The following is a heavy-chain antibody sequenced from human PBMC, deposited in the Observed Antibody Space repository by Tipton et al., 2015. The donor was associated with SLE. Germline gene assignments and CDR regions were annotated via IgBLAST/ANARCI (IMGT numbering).Heavy chain of an antibody. CDR3: AGGPGSVPTTRXYYMDV. D-gene: IGHD1-14*01. CDR1: GLTFIRHE. V-gene: IGHV3-48*03. CDR2: ISYSGSIM. J-gene: IGHJ6*03. Sequence: QLVQSGGGLVQPGGSLRLSXXASGLTFIRHEMNWVXXAPGKGLEWXSYISYSGSIMYYADSVKGRFTISRDSAKNSLFLQMNSLRAEDTAVYYCAGGPGSVPTTRXYYMDVWGKGTTVTVSS.